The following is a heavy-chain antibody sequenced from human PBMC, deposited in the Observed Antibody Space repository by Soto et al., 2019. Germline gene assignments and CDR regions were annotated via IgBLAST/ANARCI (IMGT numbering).Heavy chain of an antibody. J-gene: IGHJ3*02. CDR2: IIPIFGTA. CDR1: GGTFSSYA. D-gene: IGHD2-15*01. CDR3: ASANRWSHAFDI. V-gene: IGHV1-69*01. Sequence: SVKVSCKASGGTFSSYAISWVRQAPGQGLEWMGGIIPIFGTANYAQKFQGRVTITADESTSTAYMELSSLRSEDTAVYYCASANRWSHAFDIWGQGTMVTVSS.